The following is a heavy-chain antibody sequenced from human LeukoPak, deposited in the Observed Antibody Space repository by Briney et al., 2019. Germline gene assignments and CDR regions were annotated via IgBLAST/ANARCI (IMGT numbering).Heavy chain of an antibody. CDR1: GFTFSTYG. CDR2: VSDDRRHR. J-gene: IGHJ6*02. Sequence: QAGGSLTLSCAASGFTFSTYGMHWVRQAPGKGLEWEAVVSDDRRHRDYADFVKGRFTISRDNSKNTVYLQLDSLRAEDTAVYYCAKDLRRSEMLYFEEPRPAQYHYSGMDVWGQGTTVTVSS. D-gene: IGHD2-8*01. V-gene: IGHV3-30*18. CDR3: AKDLRRSEMLYFEEPRPAQYHYSGMDV.